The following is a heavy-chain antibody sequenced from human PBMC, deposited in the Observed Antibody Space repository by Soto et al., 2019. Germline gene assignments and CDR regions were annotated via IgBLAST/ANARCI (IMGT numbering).Heavy chain of an antibody. Sequence: GESLKISCKGSGYSFTSYWISWVRQMPGKGLEWMGRIDPSDSYTNYSPSFQGHVTISADKSISTAYLQWSSLKASDTAMYYCARPDRGIAAAGKPTGYYGMDVWGQGTTVTVSS. CDR3: ARPDRGIAAAGKPTGYYGMDV. CDR2: IDPSDSYT. D-gene: IGHD6-13*01. V-gene: IGHV5-10-1*01. CDR1: GYSFTSYW. J-gene: IGHJ6*02.